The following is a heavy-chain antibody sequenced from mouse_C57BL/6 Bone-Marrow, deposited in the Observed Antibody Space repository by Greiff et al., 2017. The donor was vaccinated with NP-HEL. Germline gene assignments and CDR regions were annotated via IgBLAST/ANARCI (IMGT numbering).Heavy chain of an antibody. Sequence: VKLMESGAELVKPGASVKLSCKASGYTFTEYTIHWVKQRSGQGLEWIGWFYPGSGSIKYNEKFKDKATLTADKSSSTVYMELSRLTSEDSAVYFCARHEGDYVWFAYWGQGTLVTVSA. D-gene: IGHD2-4*01. V-gene: IGHV1-62-2*01. CDR2: FYPGSGSI. CDR1: GYTFTEYT. CDR3: ARHEGDYVWFAY. J-gene: IGHJ3*01.